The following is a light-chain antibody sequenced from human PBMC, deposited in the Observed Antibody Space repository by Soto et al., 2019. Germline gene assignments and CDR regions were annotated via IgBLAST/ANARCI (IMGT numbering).Light chain of an antibody. V-gene: IGLV1-44*01. J-gene: IGLJ3*02. Sequence: QAVLTQPPSASGTPGQRVTISCSGSSSNIGSNTVNWYQQLPGTAPKLLIYSNNQRPSGVPDRFSGSKSGTSASPAISGLQSEDEADYYCAAWDDSLNGFWVFGGGTKVTVL. CDR1: SSNIGSNT. CDR3: AAWDDSLNGFWV. CDR2: SNN.